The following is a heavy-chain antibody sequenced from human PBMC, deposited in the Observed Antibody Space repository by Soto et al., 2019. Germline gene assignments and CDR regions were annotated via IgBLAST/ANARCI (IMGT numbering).Heavy chain of an antibody. V-gene: IGHV1-2*02. CDR3: ARRAGDHYYDSSGYDY. Sequence: ASVKVSCKASGYTFTGYYMHWVRQAPGQGLEWMGWINPNSGGTNYAQKFQGRVTMTRDTSISTAYMELSRLRSDDTAVYYCARRAGDHYYDSSGYDYWGQGTLVTVSS. J-gene: IGHJ4*02. D-gene: IGHD3-22*01. CDR2: INPNSGGT. CDR1: GYTFTGYY.